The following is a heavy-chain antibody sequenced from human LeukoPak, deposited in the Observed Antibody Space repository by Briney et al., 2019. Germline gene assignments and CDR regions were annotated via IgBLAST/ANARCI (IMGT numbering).Heavy chain of an antibody. CDR2: MNPNSGNT. J-gene: IGHJ5*02. CDR3: ARARITGTTGWFDP. Sequence: ASVKVSCKASGYTFTSYDINWVRQATGQGLEWMGWMNPNSGNTGYAQKFQGRVTMTRNTSISTAYMELSSLRSEDTAVYYCARARITGTTGWFDPWAREPWSPSPQ. V-gene: IGHV1-8*01. D-gene: IGHD1-20*01. CDR1: GYTFTSYD.